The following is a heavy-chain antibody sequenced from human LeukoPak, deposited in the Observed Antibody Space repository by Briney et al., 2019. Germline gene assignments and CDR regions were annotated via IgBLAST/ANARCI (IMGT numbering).Heavy chain of an antibody. CDR2: IYYSGST. CDR3: AGKYSNYDYYYYYYGMDV. CDR1: GGSISSYY. Sequence: PSETLSLTCTVSGGSISSYYWSWIRQPPGKGLEWIGYIYYSGSTNYNPSLKSRVTISVDTSKNQFSLKLSSVTAADTAVYYCAGKYSNYDYYYYYYGMDVWGQGTTVTVSS. J-gene: IGHJ6*02. D-gene: IGHD4-11*01. V-gene: IGHV4-59*01.